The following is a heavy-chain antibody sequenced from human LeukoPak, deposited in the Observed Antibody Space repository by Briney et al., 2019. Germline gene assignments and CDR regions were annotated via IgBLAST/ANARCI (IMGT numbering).Heavy chain of an antibody. D-gene: IGHD6-6*01. CDR2: IYSGGTT. CDR1: GFSVSTKY. CDR3: ARDRVSTVHPIDY. Sequence: GWSLRLSCAVSGFSVSTKYMSWVRQAPGKGLEWVSDIYSGGTTYYADSVEGRFTISRDNSKNTLYLQMNSLRAEDTAVYYCARDRVSTVHPIDYWGQGTLVAASS. J-gene: IGHJ4*02. V-gene: IGHV3-66*01.